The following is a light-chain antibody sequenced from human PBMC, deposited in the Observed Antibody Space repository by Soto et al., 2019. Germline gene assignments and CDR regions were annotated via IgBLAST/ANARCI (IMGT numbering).Light chain of an antibody. CDR2: DIF. CDR1: QSVTNSY. Sequence: EVVLTQPPGTLSLFPGERATLSCRASQSVTNSYLAWYQQKPGQAPRLVIYDIFTRATGVPTRISGSGSGTEFTLTISSLQSEDFAVYYCQQYNSWPLTFGGGTKVDIK. V-gene: IGKV3D-15*01. J-gene: IGKJ4*01. CDR3: QQYNSWPLT.